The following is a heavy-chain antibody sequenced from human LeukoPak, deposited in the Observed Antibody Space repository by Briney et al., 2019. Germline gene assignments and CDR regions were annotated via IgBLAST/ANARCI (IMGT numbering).Heavy chain of an antibody. CDR1: GFTFSSYS. CDR3: ARDTLLGATGAFDI. J-gene: IGHJ3*02. Sequence: GSLRRSCAASGFTFSSYSMNWVRQAPGKGLEWVSYISSSSSTIYYADSVKGRFTISRDNAKNSLYLQMNSLRAEDTAVYYCARDTLLGATGAFDIWGQGTMVTVSS. D-gene: IGHD1-26*01. V-gene: IGHV3-48*01. CDR2: ISSSSSTI.